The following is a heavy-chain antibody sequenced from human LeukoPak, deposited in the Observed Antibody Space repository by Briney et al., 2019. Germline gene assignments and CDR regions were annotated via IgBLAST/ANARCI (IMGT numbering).Heavy chain of an antibody. CDR2: IYYSGST. V-gene: IGHV4-30-4*08. J-gene: IGHJ5*02. CDR1: GGSISSGDYY. CDR3: ARGSHLEWLLQENWFDP. Sequence: SETLSLTCTVSGGSISSGDYYWSWIRQPPGKGLEGIGYIYYSGSTYYNPSLKSRVTISVDTSKNQFSLKLSSVTAADTAVYYCARGSHLEWLLQENWFDPWGQGTLVTVSS. D-gene: IGHD3-3*01.